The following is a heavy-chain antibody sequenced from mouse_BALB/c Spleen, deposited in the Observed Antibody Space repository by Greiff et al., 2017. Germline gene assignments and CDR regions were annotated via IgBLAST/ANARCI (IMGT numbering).Heavy chain of an antibody. Sequence: EVQVVESGGGLVKPGGSLKLSCAASGFTFSSYAMSWVRQSPEKRLEWVAEISSGGSYTYYPDTVTGRFTISRDNAKNTLYLEMSSLRSEDTAMYYCARATMQAAWFAYWGQGTLVTVSA. CDR3: ARATMQAAWFAY. CDR2: ISSGGSYT. CDR1: GFTFSSYA. J-gene: IGHJ3*01. V-gene: IGHV5-9-4*01. D-gene: IGHD6-5*01.